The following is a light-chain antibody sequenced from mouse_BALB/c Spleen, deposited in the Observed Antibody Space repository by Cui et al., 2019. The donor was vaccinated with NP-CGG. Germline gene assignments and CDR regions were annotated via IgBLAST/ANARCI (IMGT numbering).Light chain of an antibody. CDR3: ALWYSNHWV. Sequence: QTIVPQDSALTTSPGETVTLTCRSSTGAVTTSNYANWVQEKPDHLFTGLIGGTNNRTPGVPARFSGSLIGDKAALTITGAQTDDEAIYFCALWYSNHWVFGGGTKLTVL. J-gene: IGLJ1*01. V-gene: IGLV1*01. CDR2: GTN. CDR1: TGAVTTSNY.